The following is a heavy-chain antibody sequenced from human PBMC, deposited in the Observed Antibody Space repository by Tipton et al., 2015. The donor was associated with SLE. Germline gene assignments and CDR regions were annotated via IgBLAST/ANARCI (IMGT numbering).Heavy chain of an antibody. D-gene: IGHD1-26*01. J-gene: IGHJ4*02. V-gene: IGHV4-59*08. CDR1: GGSISSHY. Sequence: TLSLTCTVSGGSISSHYWSWIRQPPGKGLEWIGYIYYSGSTNYNPSLKSRVTISVDTSKNQFSLKLSSVTAADTAVYYCARHEAKVGAAWPRFHWGQGTLVTVSS. CDR3: ARHEAKVGAAWPRFH. CDR2: IYYSGST.